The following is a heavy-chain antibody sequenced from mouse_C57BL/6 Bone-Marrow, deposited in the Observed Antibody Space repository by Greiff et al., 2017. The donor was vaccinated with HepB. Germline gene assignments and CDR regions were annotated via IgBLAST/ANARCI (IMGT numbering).Heavy chain of an antibody. CDR2: IGPGSGST. D-gene: IGHD2-5*01. J-gene: IGHJ4*01. Sequence: QVQLQQSGAELVKPGASVKISCKASGYTFTDYYINWVKQRPGQGLEWIGKIGPGSGSTYYNEKFKGKATLTADKSSSTAYMQLSSLTSEDSAVYFCARCFYYSNIKHYAMDYWGQGTSVTVSS. CDR3: ARCFYYSNIKHYAMDY. V-gene: IGHV1-77*01. CDR1: GYTFTDYY.